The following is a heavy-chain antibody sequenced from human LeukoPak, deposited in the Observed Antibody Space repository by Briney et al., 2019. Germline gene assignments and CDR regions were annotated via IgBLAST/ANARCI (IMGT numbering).Heavy chain of an antibody. D-gene: IGHD5-12*01. CDR2: ISYDGSNK. CDR1: GFTFSSYG. Sequence: QPGGSLRLSCAASGFTFSSYGMHWVRQAPGKGLEWVAVISYDGSNKYYADSVKGRFTISRDNSKNTLYLQMNSLRAEDTAVYYCAKMGRGYSGYEVFDYWGQGTLVTVSS. CDR3: AKMGRGYSGYEVFDY. J-gene: IGHJ4*02. V-gene: IGHV3-30*18.